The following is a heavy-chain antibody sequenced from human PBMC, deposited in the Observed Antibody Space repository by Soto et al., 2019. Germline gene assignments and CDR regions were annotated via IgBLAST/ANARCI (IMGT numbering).Heavy chain of an antibody. Sequence: KASGTLSLTCSFSGGSISSDNWWSWVRQTPGMGLEWIGEIYHSGNTNYNPSLKSRVSMSVDKSKNQFSLKVTSVTAADTALYYCARLSASSKLRGVVINWGQGTLVTVSS. V-gene: IGHV4-4*02. CDR1: GGSISSDNW. D-gene: IGHD3-10*01. CDR3: ARLSASSKLRGVVIN. CDR2: IYHSGNT. J-gene: IGHJ4*02.